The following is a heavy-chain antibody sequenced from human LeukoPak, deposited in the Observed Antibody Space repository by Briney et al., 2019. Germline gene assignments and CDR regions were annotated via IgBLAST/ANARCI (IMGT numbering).Heavy chain of an antibody. CDR3: ARGGIVVVPAAINWFDP. D-gene: IGHD2-2*02. CDR2: IIPILGIA. J-gene: IGHJ5*02. Sequence: ASVKVSCKASGGTFSSYTISWVRQAPGQGLEWMGRIIPILGIADYAQKFQGRVTITADKSTSTAYMELSSLRSEDTAVYYCARGGIVVVPAAINWFDPWGQGTLVTASS. V-gene: IGHV1-69*02. CDR1: GGTFSSYT.